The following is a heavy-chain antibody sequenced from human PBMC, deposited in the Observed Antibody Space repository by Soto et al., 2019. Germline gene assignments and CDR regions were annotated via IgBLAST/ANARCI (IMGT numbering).Heavy chain of an antibody. J-gene: IGHJ4*02. CDR2: IKSKTDGGTT. CDR1: GFTFSNAW. V-gene: IGHV3-15*01. Sequence: GGSLRLSCAASGFTFSNAWMSWVRQAPGKGLEWVGRIKSKTDGGTTDYAAPVKGRFTISIDDSKNTLYLQMNSLKTEDTAVYYCTTDLSRAPGDYWGQGTLVTVSS. D-gene: IGHD3-16*02. CDR3: TTDLSRAPGDY.